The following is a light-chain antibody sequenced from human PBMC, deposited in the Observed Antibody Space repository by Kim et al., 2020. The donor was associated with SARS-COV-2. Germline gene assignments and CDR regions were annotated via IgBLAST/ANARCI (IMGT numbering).Light chain of an antibody. Sequence: VSVALGQTARITCGGNNIGNKNVHWYQQKPGQAPVLVIYIDDNRPSGIPDRFSGSNSGNTATLIISRVQAGDEADYYCQVWDSTTIFGGGTQLTVL. J-gene: IGLJ2*01. CDR3: QVWDSTTI. V-gene: IGLV3-9*01. CDR2: IDD. CDR1: NIGNKN.